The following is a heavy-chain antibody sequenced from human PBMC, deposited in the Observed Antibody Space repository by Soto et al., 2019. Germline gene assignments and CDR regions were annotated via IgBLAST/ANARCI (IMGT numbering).Heavy chain of an antibody. CDR2: ISGSGGST. D-gene: IGHD3-3*01. CDR3: AKKTIFGVVTPAWFDP. J-gene: IGHJ5*02. CDR1: GFTFSSYA. Sequence: GGSLRLSCAASGFTFSSYAMSWARQAPGKGLEWVSAISGSGGSTYYADSVKGRFTISRDNSKNTLYLQMNSLRAEDTAVYYCAKKTIFGVVTPAWFDPWGQGTLVTVSS. V-gene: IGHV3-23*01.